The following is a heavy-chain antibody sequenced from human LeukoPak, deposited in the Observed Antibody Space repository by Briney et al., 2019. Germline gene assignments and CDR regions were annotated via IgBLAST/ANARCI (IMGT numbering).Heavy chain of an antibody. V-gene: IGHV1-46*01. CDR2: INPSGGST. CDR1: GYTFTTYY. J-gene: IGHJ4*02. D-gene: IGHD1-26*01. CDR3: ARGPGGSNFDY. Sequence: ASVKVSCKASGYTFTTYYMHWVRQAPGQGLEWMGIINPSGGSTTYAQKFQGRVTMTRDASTSTVYMELNSLISEDTAVYYCARGPGGSNFDYWGQGTLVTVSS.